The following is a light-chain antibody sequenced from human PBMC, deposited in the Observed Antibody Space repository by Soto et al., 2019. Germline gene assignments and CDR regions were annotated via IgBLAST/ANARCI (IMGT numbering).Light chain of an antibody. V-gene: IGLV1-44*01. CDR2: SDD. Sequence: QSVLTQRPSASGTPGQKVTISCSGSSSNIGSNAVNWYQQVPGTAPKLLIYSDDQRPSGVPDRFSGSKSGTSASLAISGLQSEDEADYICAAWNDNLNGPSYVFGTGTKVTVL. CDR3: AAWNDNLNGPSYV. J-gene: IGLJ1*01. CDR1: SSNIGSNA.